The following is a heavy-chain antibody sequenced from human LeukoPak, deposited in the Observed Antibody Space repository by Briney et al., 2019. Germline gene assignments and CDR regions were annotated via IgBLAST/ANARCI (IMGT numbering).Heavy chain of an antibody. J-gene: IGHJ5*02. Sequence: TASETLSPTCTVSGGSISSSSYYWGWIRQPPGKGLEWIGSIYYSGSTYYNPSLKSRVTISVDTSKNQFSLKLTSVTAADTAVYYCVRDRLVVAITGGWFDPWGQGTLVTVSS. CDR1: GGSISSSSYY. CDR2: IYYSGST. CDR3: VRDRLVVAITGGWFDP. V-gene: IGHV4-39*07. D-gene: IGHD1-14*01.